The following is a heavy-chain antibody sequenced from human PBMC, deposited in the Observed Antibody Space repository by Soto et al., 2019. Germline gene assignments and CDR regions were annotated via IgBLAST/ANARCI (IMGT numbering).Heavy chain of an antibody. CDR1: GGSFSGFY. CDR3: ASALGGY. J-gene: IGHJ4*02. CDR2: INHSGST. D-gene: IGHD3-16*01. Sequence: KSSETLSLTCAVYGGSFSGFYWSWIRQPPGKGLEWIGEINHSGSTNYNPSLESRVTISVDTSKNQFSLKVTSVTAADTAVYYCASALGGYWGRGILVTVSS. V-gene: IGHV4-34*01.